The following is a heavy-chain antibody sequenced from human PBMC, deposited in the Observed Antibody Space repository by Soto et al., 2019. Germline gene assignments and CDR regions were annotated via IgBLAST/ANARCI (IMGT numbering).Heavy chain of an antibody. V-gene: IGHV4-31*03. CDR2: IYYSGST. CDR1: GGSISSGGYY. D-gene: IGHD3-3*01. J-gene: IGHJ6*02. Sequence: PSETLSLTCTVSGGSISSGGYYWSWIRQHPGKGLEWIGYIYYSGSTYYNPSLKSRVTISVDTSKNQFSLKLSSVTAADTAVYYCAGQGRDFWRGYPAYYYYYGMDVWGQGTTVTV. CDR3: AGQGRDFWRGYPAYYYYYGMDV.